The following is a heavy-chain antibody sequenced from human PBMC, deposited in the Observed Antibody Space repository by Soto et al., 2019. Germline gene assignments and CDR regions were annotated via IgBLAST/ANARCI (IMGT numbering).Heavy chain of an antibody. CDR3: ARASIMITFGGVIVTHAFDI. V-gene: IGHV4-39*01. CDR2: IYYSGST. CDR1: GGSISSSSYY. J-gene: IGHJ3*02. Sequence: QLQLQESGPGLVKPSETLSLTCTVSGGSISSSSYYWGWIRQPPGKGLEWIGSIYYSGSTYYNPSLKSRVTISVDTSKNQFSLKLSYVTAADTAVYYCARASIMITFGGVIVTHAFDIWGQGTMVTVSS. D-gene: IGHD3-16*02.